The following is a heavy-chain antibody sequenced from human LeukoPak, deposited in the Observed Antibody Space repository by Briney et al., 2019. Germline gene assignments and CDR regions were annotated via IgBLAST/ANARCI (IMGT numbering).Heavy chain of an antibody. V-gene: IGHV1-24*01. CDR1: GYTLTELS. CDR2: FDPEDGET. CDR3: ATTSGSHHWFDP. J-gene: IGHJ5*02. D-gene: IGHD1-26*01. Sequence: ASVKVSCKVSGYTLTELSMHWVRQAPGKGLEWMGGFDPEDGETIYAQKFQGRVTMTEDTSTDTAYMELSSLRSEDTAVYYCATTSGSHHWFDPWGQGTLVTVSS.